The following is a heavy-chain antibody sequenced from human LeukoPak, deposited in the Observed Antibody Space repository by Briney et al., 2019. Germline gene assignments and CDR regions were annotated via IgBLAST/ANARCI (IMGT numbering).Heavy chain of an antibody. Sequence: GGSLRLSCAASGFTFSSYAMSWVRQAPGKGLEWVSAISGSGGSTYYADSVKGRFTISRDNSKNTLYLQMNSLRAEDTAVYYCAQQVGYCSSGSCYFTYWGQGTLVTVSS. J-gene: IGHJ1*01. CDR1: GFTFSSYA. D-gene: IGHD2-15*01. V-gene: IGHV3-23*01. CDR3: AQQVGYCSSGSCYFTY. CDR2: ISGSGGST.